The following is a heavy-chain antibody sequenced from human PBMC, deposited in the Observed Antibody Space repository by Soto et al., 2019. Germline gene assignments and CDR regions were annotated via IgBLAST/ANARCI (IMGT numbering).Heavy chain of an antibody. V-gene: IGHV3-30-3*01. J-gene: IGHJ4*02. CDR3: ARDLASTTIPNY. Sequence: GGSLRLSCAASGFTFSSYAMHWVRQAPGKGLEWVAVISYDGSNKYYADSVKGRFTISRDNSKNTLYLQMNSLRAEDTAVYDCARDLASTTIPNYWGQGTLVTVSS. D-gene: IGHD4-17*01. CDR2: ISYDGSNK. CDR1: GFTFSSYA.